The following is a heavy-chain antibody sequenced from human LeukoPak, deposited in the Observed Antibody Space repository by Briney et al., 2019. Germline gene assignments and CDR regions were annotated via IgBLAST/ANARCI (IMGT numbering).Heavy chain of an antibody. J-gene: IGHJ5*02. Sequence: ASVKVSCKASGYTFTRYYMHWVRQAPGQGLEWMGWINPNSGGTNYAQKFQGRVTMTRDTSISTAYMELSRLRSDDTAVYYCARESPEVVVAATLHNWFDPWGQGTLVTVSS. CDR3: ARESPEVVVAATLHNWFDP. CDR2: INPNSGGT. D-gene: IGHD2-15*01. CDR1: GYTFTRYY. V-gene: IGHV1-2*02.